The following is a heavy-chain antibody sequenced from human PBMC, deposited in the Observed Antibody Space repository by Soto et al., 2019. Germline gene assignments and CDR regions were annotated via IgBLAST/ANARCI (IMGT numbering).Heavy chain of an antibody. CDR1: GFTFSSYG. Sequence: QVQLVESGGGVVQPGRSLRLSCAASGFTFSSYGMHWVRQAPGKGLEWVAVISYDGSNKYYADSVKGRFTISRDNSKNTXXLQMNSLRAEDTAVYYCSKGWVAYCSSTRCDPPDYWGQGTLVTVSS. V-gene: IGHV3-30*18. CDR3: SKGWVAYCSSTRCDPPDY. CDR2: ISYDGSNK. D-gene: IGHD2-2*01. J-gene: IGHJ4*02.